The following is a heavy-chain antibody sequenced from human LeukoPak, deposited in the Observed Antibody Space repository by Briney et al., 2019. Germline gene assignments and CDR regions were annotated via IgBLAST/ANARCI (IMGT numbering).Heavy chain of an antibody. CDR3: ARDRGPRTGFMVREAYDY. D-gene: IGHD3-10*01. CDR2: INTDGSIT. J-gene: IGHJ4*02. V-gene: IGHV3-74*01. CDR1: GFTFSSYG. Sequence: GGSLRLSCAASGFTFSSYGIHWVRQAPGKGLVWVSRINTDGSITNYADSVKGRFSISRDNAKNTLYLQMSSLRAEDTAVYYCARDRGPRTGFMVREAYDYWGQGTLVTVSS.